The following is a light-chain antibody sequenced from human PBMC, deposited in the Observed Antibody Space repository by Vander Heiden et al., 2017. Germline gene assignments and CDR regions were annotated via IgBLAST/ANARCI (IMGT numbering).Light chain of an antibody. CDR1: QTLDSW. J-gene: IGKJ4*01. V-gene: IGKV1-5*03. Sequence: DTQMTQTPATLSASPGDSATITCRASQTLDSWLAWYQQKPGKAPKLLIYKASTLHTGVPSRFSGSGSETEFLLTLSSLQPDDSATYFCLQYNNYPLTFGGGTKVE. CDR2: KAS. CDR3: LQYNNYPLT.